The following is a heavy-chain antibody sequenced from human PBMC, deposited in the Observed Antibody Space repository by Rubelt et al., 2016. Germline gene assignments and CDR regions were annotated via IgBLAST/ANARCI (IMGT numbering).Heavy chain of an antibody. CDR1: GYTFTGYY. Sequence: QVQLVQSGAEVKKPGASVKVSYKASGYTFTGYYLHLLRQAPGQGLEWMGWINPNSGDTNYAQKFQGWVTMTRDTSITTVYMELRGLTSDDTAVYYCARKLAATAEFDYWGQGALVTVSS. CDR2: INPNSGDT. V-gene: IGHV1-2*04. D-gene: IGHD5-24*01. CDR3: ARKLAATAEFDY. J-gene: IGHJ4*02.